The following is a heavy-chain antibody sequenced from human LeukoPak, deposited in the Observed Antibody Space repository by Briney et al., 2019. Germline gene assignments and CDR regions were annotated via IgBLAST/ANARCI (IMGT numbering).Heavy chain of an antibody. CDR2: ISSSGSTI. CDR1: GFTFSSYE. V-gene: IGHV3-48*03. D-gene: IGHD5-12*01. CDR3: ASARVANNYYYYYYMDV. Sequence: GGSLRLSCAASGFTFSSYEMNWVRQAPGKGLEWVSYISSSGSTIYYADSVKGRFTISRDNAKNSLYLQMNSLRAEDTAVYYCASARVANNYYYYYYMDVWGKGTTVTVSS. J-gene: IGHJ6*03.